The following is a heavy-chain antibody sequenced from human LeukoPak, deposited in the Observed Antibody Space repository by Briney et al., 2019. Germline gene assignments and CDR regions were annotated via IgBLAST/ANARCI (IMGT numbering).Heavy chain of an antibody. CDR1: GGSISSYY. CDR2: IYYSGST. CDR3: ARVGSWYSGVYFDY. D-gene: IGHD1-26*01. V-gene: IGHV4-59*12. Sequence: SETLSLTCTVSGGSISSYYWSWIRQPPGEGLEWIGYIYYSGSTNYNPSLKSRVTISVDKSKNQFSLKLSSVTAADTAVYYCARVGSWYSGVYFDYWGQGTLVTVSS. J-gene: IGHJ4*02.